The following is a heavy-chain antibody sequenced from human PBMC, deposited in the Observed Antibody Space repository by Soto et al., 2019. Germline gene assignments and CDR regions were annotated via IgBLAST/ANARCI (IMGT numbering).Heavy chain of an antibody. Sequence: QVQLVQSGAEVKKPGASVKVYCKASGYTFTDYGISWLRQAPGQGLEWMGWIHTYNGNTNYAQKVQGRVTMTTDSSTSTAYMELRSLRSDDTAVYYCARDAQYSSRWHAIDYWGQGTLVTVSS. CDR2: IHTYNGNT. J-gene: IGHJ4*02. D-gene: IGHD6-19*01. V-gene: IGHV1-18*01. CDR1: GYTFTDYG. CDR3: ARDAQYSSRWHAIDY.